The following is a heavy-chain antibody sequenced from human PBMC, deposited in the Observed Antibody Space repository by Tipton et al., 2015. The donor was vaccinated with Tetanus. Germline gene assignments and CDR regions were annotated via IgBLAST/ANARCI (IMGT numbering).Heavy chain of an antibody. J-gene: IGHJ4*02. V-gene: IGHV3-11*01. Sequence: LGDYYMSWIRQAPGKGLEWISYSSSRGTTTYYTDSVRGRFTISRDNAKNSLYLLLNSLRADDTAVYYCARDRGGNDGNYFDYWGQGTLVTVSS. CDR2: SSSRGTTT. D-gene: IGHD5-12*01. CDR3: ARDRGGNDGNYFDY. CDR1: LGDYY.